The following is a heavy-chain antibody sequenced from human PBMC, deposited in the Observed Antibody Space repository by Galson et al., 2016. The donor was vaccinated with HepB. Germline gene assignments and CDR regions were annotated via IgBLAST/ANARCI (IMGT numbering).Heavy chain of an antibody. CDR3: TGSYGSGGTFDH. Sequence: ETLSLTCAVYRGSFNDYYWGWIRQSPGKGLEWVGEIDHTGTTSYNASLKSRVTISVDTSKRWFSLNLRSVTAADTAVYYCTGSYGSGGTFDHWGQGTLVTVSS. CDR1: RGSFNDYY. J-gene: IGHJ4*02. CDR2: IDHTGTT. V-gene: IGHV4-34*01. D-gene: IGHD3-10*01.